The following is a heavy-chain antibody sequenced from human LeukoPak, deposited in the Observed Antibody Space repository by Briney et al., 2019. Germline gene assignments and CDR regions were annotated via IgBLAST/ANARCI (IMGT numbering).Heavy chain of an antibody. CDR2: INPGGSSI. Sequence: PGRSLRLSCAASGFTFSSYWMHWVRQVPGKGLVWVARINPGGSSITYADSVKGRFTISRDNAKNTLYLQMDSLRAEDTGVYYCAKEVDIAVAGPLDYWGQGTLVTVSS. D-gene: IGHD6-19*01. CDR1: GFTFSSYW. V-gene: IGHV3-74*01. CDR3: AKEVDIAVAGPLDY. J-gene: IGHJ4*02.